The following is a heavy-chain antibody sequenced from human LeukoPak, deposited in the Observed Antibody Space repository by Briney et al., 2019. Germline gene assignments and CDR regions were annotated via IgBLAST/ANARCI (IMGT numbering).Heavy chain of an antibody. CDR1: GFTFSSYA. D-gene: IGHD4-17*01. CDR2: ISYDGSNK. Sequence: GGSLRPSCAASGFTFSSYAMHWVRQAPGKGLEWVAVISYDGSNKYYADSVKGRFTISRDNSKNTLYLQMNSLRAEDSAVYYCAKDGDLYGHADYWGQGTLVTVSS. V-gene: IGHV3-30-3*01. J-gene: IGHJ4*02. CDR3: AKDGDLYGHADY.